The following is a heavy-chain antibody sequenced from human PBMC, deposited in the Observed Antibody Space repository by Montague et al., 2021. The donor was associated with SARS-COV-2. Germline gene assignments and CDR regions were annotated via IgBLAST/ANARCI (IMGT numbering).Heavy chain of an antibody. D-gene: IGHD2-2*01. Sequence: TLSLTYTVSGGSISSGGYYWSWIRQHPGKGLEWIGYIYYSGSTYYNPSLKSRVTISVDTSKNQFSLKLSSVTAADTAVYYCAREKRHYCRSNRCYDNYYYSFGLDAWGQGTLVTVSS. CDR3: AREKRHYCRSNRCYDNYYYSFGLDA. CDR2: IYYSGST. J-gene: IGHJ6*02. V-gene: IGHV4-31*03. CDR1: GGSISSGGYY.